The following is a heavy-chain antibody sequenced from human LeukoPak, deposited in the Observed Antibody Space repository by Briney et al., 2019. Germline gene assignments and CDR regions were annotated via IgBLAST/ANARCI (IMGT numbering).Heavy chain of an antibody. CDR3: ARTRTWEFWSGYYFFDY. V-gene: IGHV1-46*01. Sequence: ASVKVSFKASGYTFTSYYMHWVRQAPGQGLEWMGIINPSGGSTSYAQKFQGRVTMTRDTSTSTVYMELSSLRSEDTAVYYCARTRTWEFWSGYYFFDYWGQGTLVTVSS. D-gene: IGHD3-3*01. CDR2: INPSGGST. CDR1: GYTFTSYY. J-gene: IGHJ4*02.